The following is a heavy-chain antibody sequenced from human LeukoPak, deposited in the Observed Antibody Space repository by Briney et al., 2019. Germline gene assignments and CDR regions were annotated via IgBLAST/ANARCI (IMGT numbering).Heavy chain of an antibody. CDR2: ISAYNGNT. CDR1: GYTFTSYG. CDR3: ARNVAVAGIIIAWFDP. V-gene: IGHV1-18*01. D-gene: IGHD6-19*01. Sequence: ASVKVSCKASGYTFTSYGISWVRQAPGQRLEWMGWISAYNGNTNYAQKLQGRVTMTTDTSTSTAYMELRSLRSDDTAVYYCARNVAVAGIIIAWFDPWGQGTLVTVSS. J-gene: IGHJ5*02.